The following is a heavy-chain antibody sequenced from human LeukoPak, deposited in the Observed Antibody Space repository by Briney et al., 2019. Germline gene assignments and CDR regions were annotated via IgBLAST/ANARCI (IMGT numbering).Heavy chain of an antibody. CDR3: ARASWYYYGSGSYLTGDY. V-gene: IGHV4-34*01. CDR1: GGSFSGYY. CDR2: INHSGST. Sequence: SETLSLTCAVYGGSFSGYYWSWIRQPPGKGLEWIGEINHSGSTNYNPSLKSRVTISVDTSKNQFSLKLSSVTAADTAVYYCARASWYYYGSGSYLTGDYWGQGTLVTVSS. J-gene: IGHJ4*02. D-gene: IGHD3-10*01.